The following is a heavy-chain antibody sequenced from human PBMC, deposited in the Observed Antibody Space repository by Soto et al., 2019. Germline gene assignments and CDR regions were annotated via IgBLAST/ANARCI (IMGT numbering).Heavy chain of an antibody. Sequence: PSETLSLTCTVSGGSISSRDHYWTWICQSPGKGLEWIGYIFYSGTAYSNPSLKSRVTISQDTSKNQFSLSLESVTAADSAIYYCARAVVPTTAYCDSWGQGTLVTVSS. CDR1: GGSISSRDHY. CDR2: IFYSGTA. CDR3: ARAVVPTTAYCDS. V-gene: IGHV4-30-4*01. D-gene: IGHD1-7*01. J-gene: IGHJ4*02.